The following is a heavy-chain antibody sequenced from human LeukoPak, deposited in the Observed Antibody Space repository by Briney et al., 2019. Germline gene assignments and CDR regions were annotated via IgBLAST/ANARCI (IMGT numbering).Heavy chain of an antibody. CDR2: ISSSGSTI. J-gene: IGHJ4*02. CDR3: ASWPYTNPMDY. CDR1: GFTFSSYE. V-gene: IGHV3-48*03. Sequence: GGSLRLSCAASGFTFSSYEMSWGRQAPGKGLEWVSYISSSGSTIYYADSVKGRFTISRDNPKNSLYLQMNSLRAEDTAVYFCASWPYTNPMDYWGQGTLVTVSS. D-gene: IGHD1-14*01.